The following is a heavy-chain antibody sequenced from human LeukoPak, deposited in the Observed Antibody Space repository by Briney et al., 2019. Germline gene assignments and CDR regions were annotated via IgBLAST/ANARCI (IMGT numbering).Heavy chain of an antibody. D-gene: IGHD4-17*01. CDR3: ARGPTVTGGNYFDY. CDR1: GFTFSSYS. CDR2: ISSSSSYI. Sequence: SGGSLRLSCAASGFTFSSYSMNWVRQAPGKGLEWVSSISSSSSYIYYTDSVKGRFTISRDNAKNSLYLQMNSLRAEDTAVYYCARGPTVTGGNYFDYWGQGTLVTVSS. V-gene: IGHV3-21*01. J-gene: IGHJ4*02.